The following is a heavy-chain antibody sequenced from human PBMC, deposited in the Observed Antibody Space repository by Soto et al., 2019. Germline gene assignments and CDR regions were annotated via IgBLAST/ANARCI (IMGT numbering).Heavy chain of an antibody. V-gene: IGHV4-30-2*01. CDR3: ARDFFDSSDYTTNWFDP. Sequence: SQTLSLTCAVSGCSISSRGYSWSWIRQPPGKGLEWIGYIYHSGSTYYNPSLKSRVTISVDRSKNQFSLKLSSVTAADTAVYYCARDFFDSSDYTTNWFDPWGQGTLVTVSS. CDR1: GCSISSRGYS. CDR2: IYHSGST. J-gene: IGHJ5*02. D-gene: IGHD3-22*01.